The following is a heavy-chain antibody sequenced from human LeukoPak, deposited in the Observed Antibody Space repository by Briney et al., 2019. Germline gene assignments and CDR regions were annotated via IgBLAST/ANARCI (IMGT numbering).Heavy chain of an antibody. V-gene: IGHV3-74*01. J-gene: IGHJ4*02. Sequence: GGSLRLSCAASGFTFSSYWMHWVRQAPGKGLVWVSRINGDGSTKSYADSVRGRFTISRDNAANTLYLQMNSLRAEDTAVYYCAKALGGDYGDYWGQGTLVTVSS. CDR1: GFTFSSYW. CDR3: AKALGGDYGDY. D-gene: IGHD4-17*01. CDR2: INGDGSTK.